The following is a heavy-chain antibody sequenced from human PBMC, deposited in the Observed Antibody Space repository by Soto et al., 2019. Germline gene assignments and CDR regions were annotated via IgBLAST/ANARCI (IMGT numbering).Heavy chain of an antibody. CDR3: ARGGYDHKMNWFDP. CDR2: ISAYNGNT. J-gene: IGHJ5*02. Sequence: ASVKVSCKASGYTFTSYGISWARQAPGQGLEWMGWISAYNGNTNYAQKLQGRVTTTTDTSTSTAYLELRSLRSDDTAVYYCARGGYDHKMNWFDPWGQGTLVTVS. V-gene: IGHV1-18*01. CDR1: GYTFTSYG. D-gene: IGHD5-12*01.